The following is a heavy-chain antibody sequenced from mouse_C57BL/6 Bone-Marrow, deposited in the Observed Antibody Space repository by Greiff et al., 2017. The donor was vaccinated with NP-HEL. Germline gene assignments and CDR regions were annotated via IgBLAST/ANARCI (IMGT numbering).Heavy chain of an antibody. V-gene: IGHV1-81*01. CDR2: IYPRSGNT. D-gene: IGHD1-1*02. CDR1: GYTFTSYG. J-gene: IGHJ1*03. Sequence: QVQLQQSGAELARPGASVKLSCKASGYTFTSYGISWVKQRTGQGLEWIGEIYPRSGNTYYNEKFKGKATLTADKSSSTAYMQLRSLTYEDTAVDFCARGGGGKEYFDVWGTGTTVTVSS. CDR3: ARGGGGKEYFDV.